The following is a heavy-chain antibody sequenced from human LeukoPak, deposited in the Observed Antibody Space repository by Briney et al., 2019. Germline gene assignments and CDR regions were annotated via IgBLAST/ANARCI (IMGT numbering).Heavy chain of an antibody. V-gene: IGHV1-8*01. J-gene: IGHJ6*03. CDR2: MNPNSGNT. D-gene: IGHD6-19*01. CDR3: ARGDGQTTPGSSGWYVWDYYYYYMDV. CDR1: GYTFTSYD. Sequence: ASVKVSCKASGYTFTSYDINWVRQATGQGLEWMGWMNPNSGNTGYAQKFQGRVTMTRNTSISTAYMELSSLRSEDTAVYYCARGDGQTTPGSSGWYVWDYYYYYMDVWGKGTTVTISS.